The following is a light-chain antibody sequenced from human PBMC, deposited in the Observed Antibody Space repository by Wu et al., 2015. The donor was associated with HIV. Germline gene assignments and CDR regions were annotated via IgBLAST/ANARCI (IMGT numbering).Light chain of an antibody. CDR3: QRYDTFPLN. J-gene: IGKJ4*01. CDR2: AAS. V-gene: IGKV1-8*01. CDR1: QDIGTY. Sequence: AIQLVQSPSSLSASTGDTVTITCRASQDIGTYLSWYQQRPGRPPKLLVSAASTLETGVPSRFSGSGSGTQFSLTISCLQSTDFATYFCQRYDTFPLNFGGGTTVDVK.